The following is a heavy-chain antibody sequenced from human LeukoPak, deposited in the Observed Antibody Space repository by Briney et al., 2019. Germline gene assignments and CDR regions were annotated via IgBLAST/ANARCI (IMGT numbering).Heavy chain of an antibody. J-gene: IGHJ3*02. V-gene: IGHV3-23*01. CDR2: ISGSGGST. D-gene: IGHD2-21*02. Sequence: GGSLRLSCAASGFTFSSYAMSWVRQAPGKGLEWVSAISGSGGSTYYADSVKGRFTISRDNAKNSLYLQMNSLRAEDTAVYYCARVGVTAIIWFPNDAFDIWGQGTMVTVSS. CDR1: GFTFSSYA. CDR3: ARVGVTAIIWFPNDAFDI.